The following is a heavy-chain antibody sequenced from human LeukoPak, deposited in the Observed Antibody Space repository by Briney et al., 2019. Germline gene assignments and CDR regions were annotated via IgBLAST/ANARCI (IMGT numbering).Heavy chain of an antibody. CDR3: ARQAVTTGWFFDF. Sequence: ASVKVSCKASGYTFTTYYLHWVRQAPGQGLEWMGIFNPSDGRATYTQKFQGRVTMTGDTSTSTGYMDLSSLRSDDTAVYYCARQAVTTGWFFDFWGQGTLVAVSS. CDR1: GYTFTTYY. D-gene: IGHD4-17*01. J-gene: IGHJ4*02. CDR2: FNPSDGRA. V-gene: IGHV1-46*01.